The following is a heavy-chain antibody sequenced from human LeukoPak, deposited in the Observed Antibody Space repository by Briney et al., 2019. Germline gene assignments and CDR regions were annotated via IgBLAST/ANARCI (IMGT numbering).Heavy chain of an antibody. Sequence: PSETLSLTCAVYGGSLSGYYWSWIRQPPGKGLEWVAYIYTSENTNYNPSLKSRVTISLDTSKNQFSLKLSSVTAADTAVYYCARRGAAAGTSVLPFDIWGQGTMVTVSS. J-gene: IGHJ3*02. CDR2: IYTSENT. CDR1: GGSLSGYY. CDR3: ARRGAAAGTSVLPFDI. D-gene: IGHD6-13*01. V-gene: IGHV4-4*09.